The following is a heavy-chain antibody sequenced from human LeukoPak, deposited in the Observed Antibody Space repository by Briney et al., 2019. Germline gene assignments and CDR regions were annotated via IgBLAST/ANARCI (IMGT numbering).Heavy chain of an antibody. J-gene: IGHJ4*02. CDR2: MSAYNRNI. D-gene: IGHD1/OR15-1a*01. CDR3: AREINKDFDY. CDR1: GYSFSTYG. Sequence: GASVKVSCEASGYSFSTYGIIWVRQAPGQGLEWMGWMSAYNRNIKYAQNFQGRVTTTTDTSTNTAYMELRSLGSDDTAVYFCAREINKDFDYWGQGTLVTVSS. V-gene: IGHV1-18*01.